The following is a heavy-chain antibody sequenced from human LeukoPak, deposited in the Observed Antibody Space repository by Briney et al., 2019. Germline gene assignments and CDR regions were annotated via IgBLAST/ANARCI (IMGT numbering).Heavy chain of an antibody. J-gene: IGHJ5*02. V-gene: IGHV1-24*01. CDR1: GYTLTELS. D-gene: IGHD1-7*01. CDR3: ATEKNYDNWFDP. Sequence: ASVKVSCKVSGYTLTELSMHWVRQAPGKGLEWMGGFDPEDGETIYAQKFQGRVTTTEDTSTDTAYMELSSLRSEDTAVYYCATEKNYDNWFDPWGQGTLVTVSS. CDR2: FDPEDGET.